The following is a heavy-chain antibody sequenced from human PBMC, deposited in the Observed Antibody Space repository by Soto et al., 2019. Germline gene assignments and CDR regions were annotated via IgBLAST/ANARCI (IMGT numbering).Heavy chain of an antibody. D-gene: IGHD3-10*01. CDR1: GYAFTSYA. V-gene: IGHV1-3*01. Sequence: ASVKVSCKASGYAFTSYAMHWVRQAPGQRLEWMGWINAGNGNTKYSQKFQGRVTITTDTSASTAYMELRSLRSDDTAVYYCARPVLWFGEFDAFDIWGQGTMVTVSS. CDR2: INAGNGNT. J-gene: IGHJ3*02. CDR3: ARPVLWFGEFDAFDI.